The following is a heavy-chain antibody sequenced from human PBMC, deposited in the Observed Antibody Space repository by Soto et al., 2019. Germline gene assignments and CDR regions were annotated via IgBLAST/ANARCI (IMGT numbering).Heavy chain of an antibody. CDR1: GYSFTSYW. J-gene: IGHJ6*02. CDR3: ARSNPVKGAYYYYGMDV. Sequence: WESLKISCKGSGYSFTSYWIGWVRQMPGKGLEWMGIIYPGDSDTRYSPSFQGQVTISADKSISTAYLQWSSLKASDTAMYYCARSNPVKGAYYYYGMDVWGQGTTVTVSS. CDR2: IYPGDSDT. V-gene: IGHV5-51*01.